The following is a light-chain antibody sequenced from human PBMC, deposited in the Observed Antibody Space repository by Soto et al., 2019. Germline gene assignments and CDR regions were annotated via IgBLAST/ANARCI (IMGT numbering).Light chain of an antibody. J-gene: IGLJ2*01. CDR2: DVS. V-gene: IGLV2-14*01. CDR1: SSDVGGYNY. CDR3: SSYTSSRTYVV. Sequence: QSALTQPASVSGSPGQSITISCTGTSSDVGGYNYVSWYQQHPGKAPKLMIYDVSHRPSGVSNRFSGSKSGNTASLTISGLQAEDEADYYCSSYTSSRTYVVFGGGTKVTVL.